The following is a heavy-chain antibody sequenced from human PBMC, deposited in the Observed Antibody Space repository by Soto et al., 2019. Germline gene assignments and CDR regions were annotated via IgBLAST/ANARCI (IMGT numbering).Heavy chain of an antibody. CDR3: ARGGWQLDS. D-gene: IGHD1-26*01. V-gene: IGHV4-59*01. CDR2: LYYSGDI. CDR1: GGSISPYY. J-gene: IGHJ5*01. Sequence: LSLTCTVSGGSISPYYWSWIRQTPGRGLEWIGYLYYSGDIKYNPSLKSRVNISVDTSKKQFFLKVGSVTAADTAVYYCARGGWQLDSWGQGTLVTVSS.